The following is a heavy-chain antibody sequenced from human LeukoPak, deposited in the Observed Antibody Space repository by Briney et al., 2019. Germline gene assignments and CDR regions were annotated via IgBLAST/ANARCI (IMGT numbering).Heavy chain of an antibody. Sequence: PGGSLRLSCAASGFTVSSNYMSWVRQPPGKGLEWIGEINHSGSTNYNPSLKSRVTISVDTSKNQFSLKLSSVTATDTAVYYCARRPRYYDILTGYYPGDAFDIWGQGTMVTVSS. CDR2: INHSGST. CDR3: ARRPRYYDILTGYYPGDAFDI. D-gene: IGHD3-9*01. CDR1: GFTVSSNY. V-gene: IGHV4-34*01. J-gene: IGHJ3*02.